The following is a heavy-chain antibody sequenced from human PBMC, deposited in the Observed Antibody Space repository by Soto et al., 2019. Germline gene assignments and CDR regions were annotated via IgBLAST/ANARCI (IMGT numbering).Heavy chain of an antibody. CDR3: AREGSYYDYIWGSYRYTDY. J-gene: IGHJ4*02. CDR1: GGSFSGYY. CDR2: INHSGST. D-gene: IGHD3-16*02. Sequence: SETLSLTCAAYGGSFSGYYWSWIRQPPGKGLEWIGEINHSGSTNYNPSLKSRVTISVDTSKNQFSLKLSSVTAADTAVYYCAREGSYYDYIWGSYRYTDYWGQGTLVTVSS. V-gene: IGHV4-34*01.